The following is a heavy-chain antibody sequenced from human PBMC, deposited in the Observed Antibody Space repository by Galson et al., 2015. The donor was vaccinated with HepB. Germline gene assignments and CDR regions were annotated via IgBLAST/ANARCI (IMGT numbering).Heavy chain of an antibody. J-gene: IGHJ4*02. Sequence: SLRLSCAASGFTFSSYAMNWVRQAPGKGLEWVSSLIASGGTTYYLDSVKGRFTISRDNSKNTHYLQMSSLRAEDTAVYYCAKGLGGSYAKYFFDYWGQGTLVTVSS. CDR2: LIASGGTT. CDR1: GFTFSSYA. CDR3: AKGLGGSYAKYFFDY. D-gene: IGHD2-15*01. V-gene: IGHV3-23*01.